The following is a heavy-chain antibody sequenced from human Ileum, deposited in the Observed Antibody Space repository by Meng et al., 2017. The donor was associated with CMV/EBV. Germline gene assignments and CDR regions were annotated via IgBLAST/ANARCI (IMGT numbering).Heavy chain of an antibody. V-gene: IGHV3-23*01. CDR2: IGSSGVT. Sequence: GGSLRLSCAASGVSGLTFSTYGMSWVRQAPGKGPEWVSHIGSSGVTNYADSVEGRFSISRDNSKNTLYLQMNSLRAEDTAVYYCAKSRGHWQFDLWGRGTLVTVSS. J-gene: IGHJ2*01. CDR1: GVSGLTFSTYG. D-gene: IGHD3-10*01. CDR3: AKSRGHWQFDL.